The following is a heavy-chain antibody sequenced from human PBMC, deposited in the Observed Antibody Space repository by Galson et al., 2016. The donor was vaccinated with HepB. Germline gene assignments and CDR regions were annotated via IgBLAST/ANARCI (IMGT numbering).Heavy chain of an antibody. V-gene: IGHV3-33*01. D-gene: IGHD5-18*01. Sequence: SLRLSCAASGFTFSSYAMHWVRQAPGKGLEWVAVIWYNGNNKNYADSVKGRFTISRDNSKNTLYLQMNSLRAEDTAVYYCARYLNTALVTGIGFGYWGQGTLVTVSS. CDR3: ARYLNTALVTGIGFGY. CDR1: GFTFSSYA. J-gene: IGHJ4*02. CDR2: IWYNGNNK.